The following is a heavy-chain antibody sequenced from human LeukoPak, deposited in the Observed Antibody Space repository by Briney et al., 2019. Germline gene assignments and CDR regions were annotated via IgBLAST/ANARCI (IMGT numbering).Heavy chain of an antibody. CDR3: ARDWGYCSGTSCYAMDHYGMDV. V-gene: IGHV3-33*01. CDR1: GFTFSSYG. Sequence: GGSLRLSCAASGFTFSSYGMHWVRQAPGKGLEWVAVIWYDGSNKYYADSVKGRFTISRDNSKNTLYLQMNSLRAEDTAVYYCARDWGYCSGTSCYAMDHYGMDVWGQGTTVTVSS. J-gene: IGHJ6*02. D-gene: IGHD2-2*01. CDR2: IWYDGSNK.